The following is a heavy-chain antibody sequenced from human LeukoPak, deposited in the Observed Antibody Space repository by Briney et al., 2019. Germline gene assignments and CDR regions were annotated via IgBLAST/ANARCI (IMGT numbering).Heavy chain of an antibody. V-gene: IGHV3-15*01. D-gene: IGHD6-19*01. J-gene: IGHJ4*02. CDR2: IKSKTDGGTT. CDR3: TTDYSDAPGIEVTDY. Sequence: GGSLRLSCAASGFTFSNAWMSWVRQAPGKGLEWVGRIKSKTDGGTTDYAAPVKGRFTISRDDSKNTLYLQMNSLKTEDTAVYYCTTDYSDAPGIEVTDYWGQGTLVTVSS. CDR1: GFTFSNAW.